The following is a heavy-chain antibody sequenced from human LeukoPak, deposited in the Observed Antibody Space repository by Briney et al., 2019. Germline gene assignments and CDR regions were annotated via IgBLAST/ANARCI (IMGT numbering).Heavy chain of an antibody. D-gene: IGHD3-9*01. CDR3: ARGAPDYDILTGYYYFDY. CDR2: IYYSGST. J-gene: IGHJ4*02. Sequence: SETLSLTCTVSGGSISSGGYYWSWIRQRPGKGLEWIGYIYYSGSTYYNPSLKSRVTISVDTSKNQFSLKLSSVTAADTAVYYCARGAPDYDILTGYYYFDYWGQGTLVTVSS. CDR1: GGSISSGGYY. V-gene: IGHV4-31*03.